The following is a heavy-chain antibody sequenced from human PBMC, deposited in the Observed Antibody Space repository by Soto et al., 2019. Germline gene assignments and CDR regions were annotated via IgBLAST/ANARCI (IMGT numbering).Heavy chain of an antibody. CDR1: GDSVSSKSGA. V-gene: IGHV6-1*01. D-gene: IGHD6-13*01. J-gene: IGHJ4*02. Sequence: PWQTLSLTCVISGDSVSSKSGAWNWIRQSPSRGLEWLGRTYYRSKWYTDYGVTVKGRITINPDTSRNQFSLQLNSVTPEDTAVYYCAGRQAATGTALVLWGQGILVTVSS. CDR2: TYYRSKWYT. CDR3: AGRQAATGTALVL.